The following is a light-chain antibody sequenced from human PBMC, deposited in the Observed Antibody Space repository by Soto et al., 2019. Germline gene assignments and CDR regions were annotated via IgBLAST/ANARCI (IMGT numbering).Light chain of an antibody. CDR1: SSDVGGYNY. J-gene: IGLJ2*01. CDR2: DVS. V-gene: IGLV2-11*01. CDR3: CSYAGSYTFVV. Sequence: QSALTQPRSVSGSPGQSVTISCTGTSSDVGGYNYVSWYQQHPGKAPKVMIYDVSKRPSGVTDRFTGSKSGNTASLTISGLRAEDEADYYCCSYAGSYTFVVFGGGTKLTVL.